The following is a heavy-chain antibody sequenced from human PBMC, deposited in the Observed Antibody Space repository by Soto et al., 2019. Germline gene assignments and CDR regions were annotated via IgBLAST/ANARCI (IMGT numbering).Heavy chain of an antibody. CDR2: IFYSGST. Sequence: SETLSLTCTVSSGSISSTIYSWDWIRQPPGKGLEWIGSIFYSGSTYYNPSLKSRVTISVDTSKNQFSLTLTSVTAADTAVYYCARHPSNFWFDPWGQGTLVTVSS. D-gene: IGHD4-4*01. CDR1: SGSISSTIYS. CDR3: ARHPSNFWFDP. V-gene: IGHV4-39*01. J-gene: IGHJ5*02.